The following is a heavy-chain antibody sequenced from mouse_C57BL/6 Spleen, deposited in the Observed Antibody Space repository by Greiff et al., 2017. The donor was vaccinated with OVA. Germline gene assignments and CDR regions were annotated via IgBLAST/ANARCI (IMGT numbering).Heavy chain of an antibody. V-gene: IGHV5-12*01. CDR1: GFTFSDYY. J-gene: IGHJ4*01. Sequence: DVMLVESGGGLVQPGGSLKLSCAASGFTFSDYYMYWVRQTPEKRLEWVAYISNGGGSTYYPDTVKGRFTISRDNAKNTLYLQMSRLESEDTAMYYCASYDYYAMDYWGQGTSVTVSS. CDR3: ASYDYYAMDY. CDR2: ISNGGGST.